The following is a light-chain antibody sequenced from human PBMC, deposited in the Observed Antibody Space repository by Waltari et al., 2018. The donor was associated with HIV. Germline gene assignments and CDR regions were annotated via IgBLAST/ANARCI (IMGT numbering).Light chain of an antibody. CDR2: WAS. V-gene: IGKV4-1*01. J-gene: IGKJ2*01. Sequence: DIVMAQSPDSLAVSLGERATINCKSSQNVLYSSNSKNYLTWYQQKPGQPPKLLIYWASTRESGVPDRFSGSGSETNFTFTISSLQAEDVAVYYCQQYYSIPYTFGQGTKLEIK. CDR3: QQYYSIPYT. CDR1: QNVLYSSNSKNY.